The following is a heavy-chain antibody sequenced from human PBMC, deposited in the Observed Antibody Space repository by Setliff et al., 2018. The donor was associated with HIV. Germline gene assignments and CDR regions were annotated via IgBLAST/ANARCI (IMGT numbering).Heavy chain of an antibody. J-gene: IGHJ3*02. V-gene: IGHV4-39*07. Sequence: SETLSLTCTVSGGSVSDTSYYWGWIRQPPGKGLEWLANVYYSGGTYYNPSLNSRVTISVDTSKNQFSLKLSSVTAADTAMYYCGRVGFGELFGAFDIWGQGIMVTVSS. CDR3: GRVGFGELFGAFDI. D-gene: IGHD3-10*01. CDR2: VYYSGGT. CDR1: GGSVSDTSYY.